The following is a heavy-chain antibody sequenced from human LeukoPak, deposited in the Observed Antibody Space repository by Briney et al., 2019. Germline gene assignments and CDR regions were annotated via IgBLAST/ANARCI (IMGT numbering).Heavy chain of an antibody. CDR1: GFTLRNYA. CDR2: IVYDGSNK. J-gene: IGHJ4*02. V-gene: IGHV3-30-3*01. D-gene: IGHD4-17*01. CDR3: ARENYGQHYFDF. Sequence: GGSLRLSCAASGFTLRNYAMHWVRQAPGKGLEWVAVIVYDGSNKYYADSVRGRFTISRDNSKNTLYLQMNSLRAEDTAVYYCARENYGQHYFDFWGQGTLVTVSS.